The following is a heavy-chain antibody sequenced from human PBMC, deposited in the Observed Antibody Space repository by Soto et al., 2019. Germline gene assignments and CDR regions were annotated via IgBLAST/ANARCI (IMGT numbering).Heavy chain of an antibody. CDR2: IYTSGST. Sequence: LSLTCTVSGGSISSYYWSWIRQPAGKGLEWIGRIYTSGSTNYNPSLKSRVTMSVDTSKNQFSLKLSSVTAADTAVYYCARGGVLLWFGEQTHYGIDVWGQGTTVTV. J-gene: IGHJ6*02. CDR3: ARGGVLLWFGEQTHYGIDV. V-gene: IGHV4-4*07. D-gene: IGHD3-10*01. CDR1: GGSISSYY.